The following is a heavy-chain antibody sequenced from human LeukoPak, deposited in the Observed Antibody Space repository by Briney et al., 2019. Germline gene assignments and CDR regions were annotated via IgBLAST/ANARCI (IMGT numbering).Heavy chain of an antibody. J-gene: IGHJ4*02. CDR1: GFPFSSHR. D-gene: IGHD6-25*01. CDR2: ISSGNDYI. V-gene: IGHV3-21*01. Sequence: GGSLRLPCGASGFPFSSHRMDWVRQAPGKGLEWVSSISSGNDYIYYADSVMGRFTISRDNAKNSLFLQMDRLRAEDTAVYYCARSRGPPTHFDYWGQGTLVTVSS. CDR3: ARSRGPPTHFDY.